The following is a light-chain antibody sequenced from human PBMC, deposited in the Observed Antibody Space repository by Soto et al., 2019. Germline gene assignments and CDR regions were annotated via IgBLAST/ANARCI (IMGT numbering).Light chain of an antibody. CDR2: AAS. Sequence: DIPMTQSPSSLSASVGDRVTITCRASQEISNSLAWYQQKPGKVHKVLISAASILQSGVPARFSGSGYVTVLNLTISSRQPDDVSPYYCQQYNSTRLTFGGGTKVEI. CDR3: QQYNSTRLT. V-gene: IGKV1-27*01. J-gene: IGKJ4*01. CDR1: QEISNS.